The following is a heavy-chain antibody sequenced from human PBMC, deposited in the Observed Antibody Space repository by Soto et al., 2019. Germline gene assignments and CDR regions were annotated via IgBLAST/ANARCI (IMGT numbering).Heavy chain of an antibody. CDR1: GFSFSTYG. V-gene: IGHV3-23*01. D-gene: IGHD3-10*01. Sequence: EMQLLESGGGLVQPGGSLRLSCVVSGFSFSTYGVTWVRQAPGKGLEWVCGVSGGSGVTHYTDSVQGRFTISGDNAKNSLFLQMNSLRAEDTAVYYCARVGTYYGSGSPYYSDYWGQGTLVSVSS. CDR3: ARVGTYYGSGSPYYSDY. CDR2: VSGGSGVT. J-gene: IGHJ4*02.